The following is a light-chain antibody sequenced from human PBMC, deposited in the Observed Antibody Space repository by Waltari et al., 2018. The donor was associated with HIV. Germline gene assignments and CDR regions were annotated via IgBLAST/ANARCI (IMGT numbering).Light chain of an antibody. CDR2: EVS. CDR3: SSYTSSSSYVV. CDR1: SSDVGGYNY. J-gene: IGLJ2*01. Sequence: QSALTQPASVSGSPGQSITIPCTGTSSDVGGYNYVSRYQQHPGKAPKLMIYEVSNRPSGVSNRFSGSKSGNTASLTISGLQAEDEADYYCSSYTSSSSYVVFGGGTKLTVL. V-gene: IGLV2-14*01.